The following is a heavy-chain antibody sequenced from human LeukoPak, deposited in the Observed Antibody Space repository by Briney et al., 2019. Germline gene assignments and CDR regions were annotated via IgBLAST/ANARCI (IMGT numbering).Heavy chain of an antibody. Sequence: GGSLRLSCAASGFTFSSYAMSWVRQAPGKGLEWVSAISGSGGSTYYADSVKGRFTISRDNSKNTLYLQMNSLRAEDTAVYYCARDGEYYDSSGSYFDYWGQGTLVTVSS. CDR1: GFTFSSYA. J-gene: IGHJ4*02. CDR3: ARDGEYYDSSGSYFDY. CDR2: ISGSGGST. V-gene: IGHV3-23*01. D-gene: IGHD3-22*01.